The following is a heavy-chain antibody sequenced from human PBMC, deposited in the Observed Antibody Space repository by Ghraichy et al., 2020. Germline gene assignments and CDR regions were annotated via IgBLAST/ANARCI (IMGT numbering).Heavy chain of an antibody. CDR1: GYSFTSYW. V-gene: IGHV5-51*01. Sequence: GESLNISCKGSGYSFTSYWIGWVRQMPGKGLEWMGIIYPGDSDTRYSPSFQGQVTISADKSISTAYLQWSSLKASDTAMYYCARLGSSRILSDYLDYWGQGTLVTVSS. D-gene: IGHD2/OR15-2a*01. J-gene: IGHJ4*02. CDR2: IYPGDSDT. CDR3: ARLGSSRILSDYLDY.